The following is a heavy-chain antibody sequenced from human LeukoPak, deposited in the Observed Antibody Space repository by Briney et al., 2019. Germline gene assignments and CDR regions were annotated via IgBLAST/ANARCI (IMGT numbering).Heavy chain of an antibody. V-gene: IGHV3-33*06. CDR1: GFIFSTYG. Sequence: GRSLRLSCAASGFIFSTYGMQWVRQAPGKGLEWVALIWYDGSNKYYVDSVKGRFTISRDNSKNTLYLQMNSLRAEDTAVCYCAKAGGNSGYDNYYYMDVWGKGTTVTVSS. D-gene: IGHD5-12*01. CDR3: AKAGGNSGYDNYYYMDV. CDR2: IWYDGSNK. J-gene: IGHJ6*03.